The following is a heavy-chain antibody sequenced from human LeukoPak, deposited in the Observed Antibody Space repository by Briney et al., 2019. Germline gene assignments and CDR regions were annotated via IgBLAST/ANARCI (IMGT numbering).Heavy chain of an antibody. CDR2: ISWNSGSI. CDR3: AKGRYYYDSSGYDY. Sequence: PGGSLRLSCAASGFTFDDYAMHWVRQAPGKGLEWVSGISWNSGSIDYADSVKGRFTISRDNAKNSLYLQMNSLRAEDMALYYCAKGRYYYDSSGYDYWGQGTLVTVSS. V-gene: IGHV3-9*03. J-gene: IGHJ4*02. D-gene: IGHD3-22*01. CDR1: GFTFDDYA.